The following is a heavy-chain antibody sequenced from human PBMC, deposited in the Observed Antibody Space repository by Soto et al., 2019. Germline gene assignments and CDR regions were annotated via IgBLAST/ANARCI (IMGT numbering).Heavy chain of an antibody. Sequence: QVQLVESGGGVVQPGRYLRVSCAASGFTFNSYAMHWVRQAPGKGLEWVAVISYDGSNKYYADSVKGRFTISRDNSKNTLYLQMNSLRAEDTAVYYCARSSSSSPYNWFDPWGQGTLVTVSS. D-gene: IGHD6-6*01. CDR1: GFTFNSYA. V-gene: IGHV3-30-3*01. J-gene: IGHJ5*02. CDR2: ISYDGSNK. CDR3: ARSSSSSPYNWFDP.